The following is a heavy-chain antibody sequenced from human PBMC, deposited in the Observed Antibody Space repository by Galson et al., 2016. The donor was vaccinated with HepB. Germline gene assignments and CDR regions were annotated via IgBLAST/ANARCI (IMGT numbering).Heavy chain of an antibody. Sequence: SLRLSCAASGFAFSTFGMHWVRQAPGKGLEWVAVIWYDGNNKYSLNSVKGRFTLSRDNSKNMLYLQLNSLRVEDTAVYYCAKGLAYCSGTSCLSYSNSPGGGMDVWGQGTTVTVSS. CDR2: IWYDGNNK. V-gene: IGHV3-33*06. J-gene: IGHJ6*02. CDR1: GFAFSTFG. D-gene: IGHD2-2*01. CDR3: AKGLAYCSGTSCLSYSNSPGGGMDV.